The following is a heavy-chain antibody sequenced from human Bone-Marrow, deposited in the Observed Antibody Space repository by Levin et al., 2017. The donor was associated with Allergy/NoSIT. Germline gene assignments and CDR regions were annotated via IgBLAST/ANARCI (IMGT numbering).Heavy chain of an antibody. D-gene: IGHD6-19*01. V-gene: IGHV2-70*04. Sequence: SGPTLVKPTQTLTLTCTFSGFSLSTSGMRVSWIRQPPGKALEWLARIDWDNDKFYSTSLKTRLIISKDTSKNQVALTMTNMDPVDTATYYCARIRPYSSGYDYRGQGTLVTVSS. CDR2: IDWDNDK. J-gene: IGHJ4*02. CDR3: ARIRPYSSGYDY. CDR1: GFSLSTSGMR.